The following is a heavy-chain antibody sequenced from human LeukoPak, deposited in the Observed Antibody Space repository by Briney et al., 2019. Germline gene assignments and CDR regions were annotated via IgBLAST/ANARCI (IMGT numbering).Heavy chain of an antibody. D-gene: IGHD1-26*01. CDR1: GGSISSSTYY. CDR3: ARRPTSGTYGYYFDY. J-gene: IGHJ4*02. Sequence: SETLSLTCAVSGGSISSSTYYWGWIRQPPGKGLEWNGSIYYTGSTYYNPSLKSRVTISVDTSKNQFSLKLRSVTAADTAVYYCARRPTSGTYGYYFDYWGQGTLVTVSS. CDR2: IYYTGST. V-gene: IGHV4-39*01.